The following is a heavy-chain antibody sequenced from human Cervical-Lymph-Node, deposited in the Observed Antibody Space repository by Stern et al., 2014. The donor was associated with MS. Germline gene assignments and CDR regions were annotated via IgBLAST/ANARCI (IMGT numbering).Heavy chain of an antibody. CDR1: GASISSHY. CDR3: VRDLLREYGMDV. CDR2: ICYSGST. J-gene: IGHJ6*02. D-gene: IGHD2-15*01. Sequence: QVQLQESGPGLVKPSETLSLTCTVSGASISSHYWSWIRQSPGKGLEWIGYICYSGSTYYNPSLKSRVTISEDTSNNQFYLNLNSVTAADAAVYYCVRDLLREYGMDVWGQGTTVTVS. V-gene: IGHV4-59*11.